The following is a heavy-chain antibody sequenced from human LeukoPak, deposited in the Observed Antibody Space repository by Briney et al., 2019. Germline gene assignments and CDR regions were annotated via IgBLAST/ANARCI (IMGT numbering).Heavy chain of an antibody. CDR1: GFTFSSYA. V-gene: IGHV3-23*01. D-gene: IGHD3-22*01. J-gene: IGHJ4*02. CDR2: ISGSGGST. Sequence: PGGSLRLSRAASGFTFSSYAMSWVRQAPGKGLEWVSAISGSGGSTYYADSVKGRFTISRDNSKNTLHLQMSSLRAEDTAVYYCATRNYYDSSGYYSYYFDYWGQGTLVTVSS. CDR3: ATRNYYDSSGYYSYYFDY.